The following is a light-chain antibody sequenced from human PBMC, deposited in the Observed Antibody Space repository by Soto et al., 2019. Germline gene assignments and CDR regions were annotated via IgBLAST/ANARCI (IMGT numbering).Light chain of an antibody. V-gene: IGKV1-39*01. CDR3: QQTCMVPYT. CDR2: GVS. J-gene: IGKJ1*01. CDR1: QIVSTY. Sequence: VPQSPAPRPASIGERGTITWRASQIVSTYLHWYSQKSGGAPKLLIHGVSKLDNGTPSRFSGSGFATDFTLTINTLQPEDFAVYFCQQTCMVPYTFGQGTKVDIK.